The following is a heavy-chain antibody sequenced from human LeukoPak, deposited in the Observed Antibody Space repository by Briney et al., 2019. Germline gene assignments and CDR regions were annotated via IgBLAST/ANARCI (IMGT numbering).Heavy chain of an antibody. D-gene: IGHD4-23*01. CDR2: IYYSGST. CDR3: ARAAWRGSNSRDAFDI. Sequence: SETLSLTCTVSGGSISSGGDYWSWIRQHPGKGLEWIGYIYYSGSTYYNPSLKSRITISVNTSKNQFSLELSSVTAADTAVYYCARAAWRGSNSRDAFDIWGLGTMVTVSS. CDR1: GGSISSGGDY. J-gene: IGHJ3*02. V-gene: IGHV4-31*03.